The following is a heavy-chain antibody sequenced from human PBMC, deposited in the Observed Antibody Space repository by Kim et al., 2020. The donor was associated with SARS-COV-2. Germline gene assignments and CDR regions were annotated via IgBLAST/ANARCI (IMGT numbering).Heavy chain of an antibody. CDR2: IKPNNGGT. Sequence: ASVKVSCKASGYTFTAYFIHWVRQAPGQGLEWMGRIKPNNGGTHYEQNFQGRVTMTRDTSTSTAYMELSGLRSDDTAVYYCARGGRDSYGTGDYYYGVDVWGQGTTITVSS. CDR3: ARGGRDSYGTGDYYYGVDV. V-gene: IGHV1-2*06. J-gene: IGHJ6*02. CDR1: GYTFTAYF. D-gene: IGHD5-18*01.